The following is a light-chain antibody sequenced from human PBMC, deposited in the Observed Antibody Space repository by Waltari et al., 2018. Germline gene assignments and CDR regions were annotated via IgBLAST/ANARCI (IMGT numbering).Light chain of an antibody. Sequence: EIVLTQSPGTLSLSSGERASLSCRASQSVSSSYLAWYQQKPGQAPRLLIYGASTRATDIADRFSGSGSGTDFTLTISRLEPEDFATYYCQQYSGYFWPFGQGTKVEV. J-gene: IGKJ1*01. V-gene: IGKV3-20*01. CDR2: GAS. CDR1: QSVSSSY. CDR3: QQYSGYFWP.